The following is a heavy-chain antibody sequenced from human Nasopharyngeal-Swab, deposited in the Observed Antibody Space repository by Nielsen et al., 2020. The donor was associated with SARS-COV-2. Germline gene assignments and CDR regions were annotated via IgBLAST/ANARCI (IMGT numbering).Heavy chain of an antibody. Sequence: SETLSLTCAISGDSVSSSSADWNWIRQSPSIGLEWLGRTYYRTKWYNDYAVSVKSRITINPDTSKNQFSLHLNSVTPEDTAVYYCARARGTYGDYYYYYYTDVWGKGTTVTVSS. CDR3: ARARGTYGDYYYYYYTDV. V-gene: IGHV6-1*01. CDR2: TYYRTKWYN. CDR1: GDSVSSSSAD. D-gene: IGHD4-17*01. J-gene: IGHJ6*03.